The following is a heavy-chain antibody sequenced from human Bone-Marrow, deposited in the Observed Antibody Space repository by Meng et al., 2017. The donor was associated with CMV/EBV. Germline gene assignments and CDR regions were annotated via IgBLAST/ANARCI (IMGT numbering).Heavy chain of an antibody. Sequence: GESLKISCAASGFTFSSYGMHWVRQAPGKGLEWVAVIWYDGSNKYYADSVKGRFTISRDNSKNTLYLQMNSLRAEDTAFYYCARDSMGVLVPAAFWGQGTLVTVSS. CDR2: IWYDGSNK. CDR3: ARDSMGVLVPAAF. V-gene: IGHV3-33*01. D-gene: IGHD2-2*01. J-gene: IGHJ4*02. CDR1: GFTFSSYG.